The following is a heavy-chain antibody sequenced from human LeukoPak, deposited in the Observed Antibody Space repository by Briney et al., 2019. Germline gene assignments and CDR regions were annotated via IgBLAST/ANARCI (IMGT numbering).Heavy chain of an antibody. CDR3: ASYPRSIPTPPFDY. J-gene: IGHJ4*02. CDR1: GYTFTAQY. Sequence: GASVKVSCKASGYTFTAQYMHWVRHAPGQGLEWMGCINPNNGDTKYAQSFLGRVSMTRDTSTTTAYMELSSLRSDDTAVYFCASYPRSIPTPPFDYWGQGTLVSVSS. D-gene: IGHD2-21*01. V-gene: IGHV1-2*02. CDR2: INPNNGDT.